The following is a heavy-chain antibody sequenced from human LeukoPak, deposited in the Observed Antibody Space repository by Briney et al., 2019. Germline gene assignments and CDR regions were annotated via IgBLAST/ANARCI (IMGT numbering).Heavy chain of an antibody. Sequence: GGSLRHSCAASGFTFSSYWMTWVRQAPGKGLEWVANINQDGIEKYYVDSVKGRFTLSRDNAKNSLYLQMNSLRAEDTAVYYCSCSNTNYWGQGTLVIVSS. CDR3: SCSNTNY. J-gene: IGHJ4*02. CDR1: GFTFSSYW. D-gene: IGHD2-2*01. CDR2: INQDGIEK. V-gene: IGHV3-7*01.